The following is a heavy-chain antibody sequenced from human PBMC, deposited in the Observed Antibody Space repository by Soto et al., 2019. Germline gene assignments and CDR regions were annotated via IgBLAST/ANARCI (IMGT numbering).Heavy chain of an antibody. D-gene: IGHD6-13*01. Sequence: QVQLVESGGGVVQPGRSLRLSCAASGFTFSSYGMHWVRQAPGKGLEWVAVIWYDGSNKYYADSVKGRFTISRDNSKNTLNLQMNSLRAEDTAVYYCARVGQQLVRFDYWGQGTLVTVSS. J-gene: IGHJ4*02. CDR3: ARVGQQLVRFDY. CDR1: GFTFSSYG. V-gene: IGHV3-33*01. CDR2: IWYDGSNK.